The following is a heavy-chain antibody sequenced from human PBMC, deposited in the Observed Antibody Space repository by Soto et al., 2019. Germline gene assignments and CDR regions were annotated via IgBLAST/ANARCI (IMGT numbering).Heavy chain of an antibody. CDR1: GGSISSSSYY. V-gene: IGHV4-39*01. Sequence: SETLSLTCTVSGGSISSSSYYWGWIRQPPGKGLEWIGSIYYSGSTYYNPSLKSRVTISVDTSKNQFSLKLSSVTAADTAVYYCARLDFSAARPFDYWGQGTLVTVSS. CDR2: IYYSGST. J-gene: IGHJ4*02. CDR3: ARLDFSAARPFDY. D-gene: IGHD6-6*01.